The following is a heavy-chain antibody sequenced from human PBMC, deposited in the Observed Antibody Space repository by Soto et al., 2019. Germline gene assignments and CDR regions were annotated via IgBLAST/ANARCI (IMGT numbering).Heavy chain of an antibody. V-gene: IGHV4-38-2*01. J-gene: IGHJ4*02. CDR3: VRVAGSASWYETDS. CDR1: GYSTSSGYY. CDR2: TYYGASS. Sequence: SETLSLTCAVSGYSTSSGYYWGWIRQPPGKGLEWLGTTYYGASSYYNPSLRSRITILLDASTNQLSLKLSSVTAADTAVYFCVRVAGSASWYETDSWGQGILVTVS. D-gene: IGHD6-13*01.